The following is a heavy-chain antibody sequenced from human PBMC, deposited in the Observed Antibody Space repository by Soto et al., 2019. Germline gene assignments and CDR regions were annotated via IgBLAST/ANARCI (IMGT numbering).Heavy chain of an antibody. V-gene: IGHV3-11*06. CDR3: ARDLIPAAGIFDYYYYGRDV. CDR2: ISSSSSYT. CDR1: GFTFSDYY. J-gene: IGHJ6*02. D-gene: IGHD6-13*01. Sequence: GGSLRLSCAASGFTFSDYYMSWIRQAPGKGPEWVSYISSSSSYTNYADSVKGRFTISRDNAKKSLYLQMNSLKAEDTAVYYCARDLIPAAGIFDYYYYGRDVGGQGPRVTVSS.